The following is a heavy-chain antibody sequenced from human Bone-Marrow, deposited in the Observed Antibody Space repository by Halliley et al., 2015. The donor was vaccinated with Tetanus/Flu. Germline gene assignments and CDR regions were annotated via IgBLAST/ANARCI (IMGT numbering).Heavy chain of an antibody. Sequence: SLRLSCAASGFTLSSYAMTWVRQAPGKGLEWVSGISGSGGDTYYADAVKGRFTISRDNSKSTPYLQMNSLRGEDTAVYFCAKSLVPGSGYEAIPDYWGQGTLVTVSS. CDR3: AKSLVPGSGYEAIPDY. CDR1: GFTLSSYA. D-gene: IGHD3-3*01. V-gene: IGHV3-23*01. CDR2: ISGSGGDT. J-gene: IGHJ4*02.